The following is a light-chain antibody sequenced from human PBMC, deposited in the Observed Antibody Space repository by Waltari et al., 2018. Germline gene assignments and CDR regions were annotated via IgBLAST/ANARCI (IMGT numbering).Light chain of an antibody. CDR1: QSVRRS. Sequence: EIVLTQSPGTLPLSPGARVTLSCRASQSVRRSLAWYQYKPAQAPNLLIYDASSRATGIPDRFSGGGSGTDFSLTISRLEPEDFAVYYCQHYVRLPVTFGQGTKVEIK. J-gene: IGKJ1*01. CDR3: QHYVRLPVT. CDR2: DAS. V-gene: IGKV3-20*01.